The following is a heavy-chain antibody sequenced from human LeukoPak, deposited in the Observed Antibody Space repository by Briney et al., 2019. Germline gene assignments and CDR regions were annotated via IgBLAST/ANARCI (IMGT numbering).Heavy chain of an antibody. Sequence: PSETLSLTCAVYGGSFSGYYWSWIRQPPGKGLEWIGEINHSGRTYYNPSLKSRVTISVDTSKNQFSLTLSSVTAADTAVYYCARETEKQWQYWGQGTLVTVSS. CDR1: GGSFSGYY. CDR3: ARETEKQWQY. J-gene: IGHJ3*01. V-gene: IGHV4-34*01. CDR2: INHSGRT. D-gene: IGHD6-19*01.